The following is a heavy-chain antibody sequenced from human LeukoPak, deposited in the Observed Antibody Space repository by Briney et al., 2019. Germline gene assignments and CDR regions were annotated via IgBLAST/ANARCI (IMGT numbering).Heavy chain of an antibody. D-gene: IGHD3-10*01. CDR1: GFTFSSYA. V-gene: IGHV3-21*05. Sequence: GGSLRLSCAASGFTFSSYAMSWVRQAPGKGLEWVSYISSSSSYTNYADSVKGRFTISRDNAKNSLYLQMNSLRAEDTAVYYCASYGSGSYSLDYWGQGTLVTVSS. CDR3: ASYGSGSYSLDY. J-gene: IGHJ4*02. CDR2: ISSSSSYT.